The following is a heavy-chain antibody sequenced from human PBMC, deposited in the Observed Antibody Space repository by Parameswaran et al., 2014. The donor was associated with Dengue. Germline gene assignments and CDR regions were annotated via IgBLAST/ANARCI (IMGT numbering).Heavy chain of an antibody. CDR2: IYPGDSDT. V-gene: IGHV5-51*01. CDR3: ARRWGGYCSSTSCFQGDAFDI. Sequence: VRQMPGKAWSGWGSIYPGDSDTRYSPSFQGQVTISADKSISTAYLQWSSLKASDTAMYYCARRWGGYCSSTSCFQGDAFDIWGQGTMVTVSS. D-gene: IGHD2-2*01. J-gene: IGHJ3*02.